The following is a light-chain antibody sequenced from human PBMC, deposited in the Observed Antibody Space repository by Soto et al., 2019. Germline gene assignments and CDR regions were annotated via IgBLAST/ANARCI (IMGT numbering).Light chain of an antibody. V-gene: IGKV3-20*01. CDR2: AAS. CDR3: QQYGTSPWT. CDR1: QSVSIY. J-gene: IGKJ1*01. Sequence: ESVLTQSPATLSLSPGERATLSCRASQSVSIYLAWYQQKPGQAPRLLIYAASSRATGIPDRFSGSGSGTDFTLTISRLEPEDFALYYCQQYGTSPWTFGQGTKVDI.